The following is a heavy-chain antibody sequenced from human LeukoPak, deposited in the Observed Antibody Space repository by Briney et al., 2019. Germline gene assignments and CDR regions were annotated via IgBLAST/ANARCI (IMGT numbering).Heavy chain of an antibody. D-gene: IGHD6-19*01. CDR2: ITGGDDRT. Sequence: GGSLRLSCAASGFALSSAAMTWVRQATGKGLEWVSIITGGDDRTYYADSVKGRFTISRDNSKNTLYLQMNSLRAEDTAVYYCAKDSEDSGWYGYWGQGTLVTVFS. V-gene: IGHV3-23*01. CDR1: GFALSSAA. J-gene: IGHJ4*02. CDR3: AKDSEDSGWYGY.